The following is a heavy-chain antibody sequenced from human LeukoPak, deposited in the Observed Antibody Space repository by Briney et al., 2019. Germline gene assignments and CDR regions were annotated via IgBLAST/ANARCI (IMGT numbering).Heavy chain of an antibody. CDR2: ISGDGGST. CDR3: AKDRYDYVWGSYDEYYFDY. CDR1: RFTFSSYA. D-gene: IGHD3-16*01. J-gene: IGHJ4*02. V-gene: IGHV3-23*01. Sequence: GGSLRLSCAASRFTFSSYAMSWVRQAPGKGLEWVSGISGDGGSTYYADSVKGRFTISRDNSKNTLYLQKNSLRAEDTAVYYCAKDRYDYVWGSYDEYYFDYWGQGTLVTVSS.